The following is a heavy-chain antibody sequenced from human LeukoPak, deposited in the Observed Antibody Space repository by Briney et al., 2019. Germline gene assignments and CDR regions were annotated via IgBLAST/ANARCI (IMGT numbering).Heavy chain of an antibody. D-gene: IGHD4-17*01. J-gene: IGHJ4*02. CDR2: INPSGGST. V-gene: IGHV1-46*01. CDR3: ARDLGVTTPFDY. CDR1: GYTFTSYY. Sequence: ASVKVSCKASGYTFTSYYMHRVRQAPGQGLEWMGIINPSGGSTSYAQKFQGRVTMTRDTSTSTVYMELSSLRSEDTAVYYCARDLGVTTPFDYWGQGTLVTVSS.